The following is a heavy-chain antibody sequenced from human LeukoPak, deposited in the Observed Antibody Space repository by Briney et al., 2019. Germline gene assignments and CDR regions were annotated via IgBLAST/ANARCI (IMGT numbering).Heavy chain of an antibody. CDR1: GGSISSYY. J-gene: IGHJ3*02. Sequence: PSETLSLTCTVSGGSISSYYWSWIRQPAGKGLEWIGRIYTSGSTNYNPSLKSRVTMSVDTSKNQFSLKLSSVTAADTAVYYCARERGGSRELAPDDAFDIWGQGTMATVSS. CDR3: ARERGGSRELAPDDAFDI. V-gene: IGHV4-4*07. CDR2: IYTSGST. D-gene: IGHD1-14*01.